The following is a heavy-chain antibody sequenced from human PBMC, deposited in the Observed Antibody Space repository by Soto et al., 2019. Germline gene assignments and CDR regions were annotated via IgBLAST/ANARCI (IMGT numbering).Heavy chain of an antibody. J-gene: IGHJ6*02. CDR1: GFSLSTSGVG. CDR3: AHKGGRGAGMDV. D-gene: IGHD2-15*01. Sequence: QITLKESGPTLVKPTQTLTLTCTLSGFSLSTSGVGVGWIRQPPGKALEWLALIYWDEDKRYSPSLKSRLTIPQDTSTNEVVLTMTNMDPVDTGTYYCAHKGGRGAGMDVWGQGATVTVSS. V-gene: IGHV2-5*02. CDR2: IYWDEDK.